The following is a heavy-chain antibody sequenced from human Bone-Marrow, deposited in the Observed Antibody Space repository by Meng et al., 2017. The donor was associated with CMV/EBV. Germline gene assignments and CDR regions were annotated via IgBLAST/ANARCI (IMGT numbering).Heavy chain of an antibody. V-gene: IGHV1-69*05. Sequence: SVKGSCKASGGTFSNYAISWVRQAPGEGLEWMAGIIPMFGIPNYAQRFQGRVTITTDESTSTVFMELSGLRSEDTAVYYCARDQSSVVAVVTANNAFDSWGLGTMVTVSS. J-gene: IGHJ3*02. CDR3: ARDQSSVVAVVTANNAFDS. CDR1: GGTFSNYA. D-gene: IGHD2-15*01. CDR2: IIPMFGIP.